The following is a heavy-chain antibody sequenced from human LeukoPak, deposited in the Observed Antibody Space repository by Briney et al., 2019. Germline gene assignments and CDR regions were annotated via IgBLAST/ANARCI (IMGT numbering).Heavy chain of an antibody. CDR3: ARDLSNWGFDS. J-gene: IGHJ4*02. D-gene: IGHD7-27*01. V-gene: IGHV4-59*01. CDR2: IYYSGST. Sequence: SETLSLTCTVSGGSINDYYWGWIRQPPGKGLEWIGCIYYSGSTKYNPSLKSRVTISVDTSKNQFSLKLNSVTAADTAVYYCARDLSNWGFDSWGQGTLVTVSS. CDR1: GGSINDYY.